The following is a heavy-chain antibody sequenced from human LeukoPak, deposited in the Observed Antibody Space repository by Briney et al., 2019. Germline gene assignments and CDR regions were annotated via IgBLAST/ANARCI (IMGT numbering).Heavy chain of an antibody. Sequence: ASVKVSCKASGYTFTSYAMNWVRQAPGQGLEWMGWINTNTGNPTYAQGFTGRFVFSLDTSVSTAYLQISSLKADDTAVYYCARDLGSTRRNWFDPWGKGTTVTVSS. V-gene: IGHV7-4-1*02. CDR2: INTNTGNP. CDR3: ARDLGSTRRNWFDP. J-gene: IGHJ6*04. CDR1: GYTFTSYA. D-gene: IGHD2-2*01.